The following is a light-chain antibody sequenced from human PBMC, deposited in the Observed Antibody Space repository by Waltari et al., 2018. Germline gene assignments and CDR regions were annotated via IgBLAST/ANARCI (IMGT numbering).Light chain of an antibody. Sequence: QLVLTQSPSASASLGASVKLPCTLSSGHSSNVIAWLPQQPEKGPRYLMKVNRDGSHSKGDEIPDRFSGSSSGAERYLTISSLQSEDEADYYCQTGGHGTWVFGGGTKLTVL. V-gene: IGLV4-69*01. CDR3: QTGGHGTWV. J-gene: IGLJ3*02. CDR1: SGHSSNV. CDR2: VNRDGSH.